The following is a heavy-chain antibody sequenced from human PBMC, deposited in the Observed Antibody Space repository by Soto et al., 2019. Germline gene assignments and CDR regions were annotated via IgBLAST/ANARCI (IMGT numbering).Heavy chain of an antibody. Sequence: GSLRLSCAASGFMFSAYTMSWVRQAPGKGLEWLSSITSNSDHIDYADSVRGRFTVSRDNARKSLYLQMDSLGAEDTGVYYCATPYYYNHWGPGTLVTVSS. V-gene: IGHV3-21*01. CDR2: ITSNSDHI. J-gene: IGHJ4*02. CDR1: GFMFSAYT. CDR3: ATPYYYNH.